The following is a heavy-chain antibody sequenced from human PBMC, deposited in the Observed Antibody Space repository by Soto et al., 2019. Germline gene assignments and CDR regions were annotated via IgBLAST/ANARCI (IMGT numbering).Heavy chain of an antibody. V-gene: IGHV4-39*01. CDR1: GGSISSSIYY. CDR3: ATPVGVEQQLVHDAFDL. CDR2: VYHSGST. D-gene: IGHD6-13*01. Sequence: PSETLALTCTVSGGSISSSIYYWGWIRQPPGKGLQWVGSVYHSGSTYYNPSLRSRVTISVDTSKNQFSLRLSSMTAADTAVYYCATPVGVEQQLVHDAFDLWGQGTMVTVSS. J-gene: IGHJ3*01.